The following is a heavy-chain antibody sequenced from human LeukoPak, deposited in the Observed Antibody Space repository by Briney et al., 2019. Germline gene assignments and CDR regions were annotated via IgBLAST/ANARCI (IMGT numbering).Heavy chain of an antibody. J-gene: IGHJ1*01. CDR1: GFTFSSYG. V-gene: IGHV3-30*02. D-gene: IGHD5-24*01. CDR3: AKALEMATKNTEYFQH. Sequence: PGGSLRLSCAASGFTFSSYGMHWVRQAPGKGLEWVAFIRYDGSNKYYADSVKGRFTISRDNSKNTLYLQMNSLRAEDTAVYYCAKALEMATKNTEYFQHWGQGTLVTVSS. CDR2: IRYDGSNK.